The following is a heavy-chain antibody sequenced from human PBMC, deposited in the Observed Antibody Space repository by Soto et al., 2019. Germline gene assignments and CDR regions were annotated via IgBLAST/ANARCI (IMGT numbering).Heavy chain of an antibody. CDR2: IWYDGSNK. V-gene: IGHV3-33*01. CDR1: GFTFSSYG. CDR3: ARDGYCSGGSCYSVPVFDY. Sequence: QVQLVESGGGVVQPGRSLRLSCAASGFTFSSYGMHWVRQAPGKGLEWVAVIWYDGSNKYYADSVKGRFTISRVNSKNTLYLQMNSRRTEDTAVDYCARDGYCSGGSCYSVPVFDYWGQGTLVTVPS. J-gene: IGHJ4*02. D-gene: IGHD2-15*01.